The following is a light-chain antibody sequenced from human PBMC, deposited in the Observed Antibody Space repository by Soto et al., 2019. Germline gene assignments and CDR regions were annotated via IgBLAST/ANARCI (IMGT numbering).Light chain of an antibody. CDR1: QNINNF. J-gene: IGKJ3*01. CDR2: AAS. V-gene: IGKV1-39*01. CDR3: QQSYSSPPGFT. Sequence: DIQMTQSPSSLSASVGDRVTISCRASQNINNFLNWYQQKPGKAPKILIYAASSLQSGVSSRFSGSGSGTDFTLTIGSLQPEDFATYYCQQSYSSPPGFTFGPGTKVDVK.